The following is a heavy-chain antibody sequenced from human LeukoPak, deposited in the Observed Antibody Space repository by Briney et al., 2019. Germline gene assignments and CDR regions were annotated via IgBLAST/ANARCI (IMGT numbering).Heavy chain of an antibody. CDR2: ISDSGGST. D-gene: IGHD2-21*01. V-gene: IGHV3-23*01. J-gene: IGHJ4*02. Sequence: GGSLRLSCAASGFTFSSYAMSWVRQAPGKGLEWASGISDSGGSTYYADSVKGRFTISRDNSKITLYLQMNSLRAEDTALYYCAKELAVIGRPDFDYWGQGTLVTVSS. CDR1: GFTFSSYA. CDR3: AKELAVIGRPDFDY.